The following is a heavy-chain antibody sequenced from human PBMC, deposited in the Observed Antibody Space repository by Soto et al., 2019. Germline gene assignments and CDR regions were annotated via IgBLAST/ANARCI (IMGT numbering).Heavy chain of an antibody. Sequence: RQAVKISCRISGCSVTSYWIDWVRPMPGKGLEWMGIIFPSDSDTRYSPSFQGQVTISADRSTSTVFLQWASLKASDTAVYFCARKDKSGYFNWFDPWGQGTRVTVSS. V-gene: IGHV5-51*01. CDR3: ARKDKSGYFNWFDP. CDR2: IFPSDSDT. CDR1: GCSVTSYW. D-gene: IGHD3-22*01. J-gene: IGHJ5*02.